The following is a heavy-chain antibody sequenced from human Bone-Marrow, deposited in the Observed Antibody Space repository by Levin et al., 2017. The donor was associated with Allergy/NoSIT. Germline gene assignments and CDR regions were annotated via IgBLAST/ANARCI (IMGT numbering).Heavy chain of an antibody. CDR1: GGSIRSYH. CDR2: ISFRGTT. CDR3: ASMLGVADRRSQDFDS. J-gene: IGHJ4*02. D-gene: IGHD6-19*01. V-gene: IGHV4-59*08. Sequence: SQTLSLTCTVSGGSIRSYHWSWIRQTPVKGLEWIGYISFRGTTDYNPSLKSRVTISVSPSKIQFSLRLTSVTAADTAIYYCASMLGVADRRSQDFDSWGPGTLVTVSS.